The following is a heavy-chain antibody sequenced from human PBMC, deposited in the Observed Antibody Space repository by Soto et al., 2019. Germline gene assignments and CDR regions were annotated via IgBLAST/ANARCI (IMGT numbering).Heavy chain of an antibody. CDR1: GFTFSNYG. V-gene: IGHV3-23*01. CDR2: ISGDGGST. J-gene: IGHJ6*02. Sequence: EVQLLESGGGLVQPGGSLRLSCAASGFTFSNYGMSWVRQAPGKGLEWVSAISGDGGSTYYTDSVKGRFTISRDNSKNTLCLQMNSLRAEDTAVYYCAKKYSSTFFYYGMDVWGLGTTVTVSS. CDR3: AKKYSSTFFYYGMDV. D-gene: IGHD6-13*01.